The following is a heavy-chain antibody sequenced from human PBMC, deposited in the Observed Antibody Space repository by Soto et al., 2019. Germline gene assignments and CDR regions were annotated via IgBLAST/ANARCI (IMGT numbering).Heavy chain of an antibody. CDR2: ISSSGITI. CDR1: GFTFTDYY. Sequence: QVQMVESGGGLVKPGGSLRLSCAASGFTFTDYYMSWIRQAPGKGLEWVSYISSSGITIHYADTVKGRFTISRDNAKKSLFLQLNSLRAEDTAVYYCARDQLDCYNPGHWGQGTLVTVSS. J-gene: IGHJ4*02. CDR3: ARDQLDCYNPGH. D-gene: IGHD2-21*01. V-gene: IGHV3-11*01.